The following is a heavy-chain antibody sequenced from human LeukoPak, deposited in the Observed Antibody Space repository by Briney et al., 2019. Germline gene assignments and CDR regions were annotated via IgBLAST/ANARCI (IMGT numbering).Heavy chain of an antibody. V-gene: IGHV1-2*02. J-gene: IGHJ4*02. CDR3: ARAVYSSSWHIFNAGLDY. CDR2: INPNSGGT. D-gene: IGHD6-13*01. Sequence: GASVKVSCKASGYTFTGYYMHWVRQAPGQGLEWMGWINPNSGGTNYAQKFQGRVTMTRDTSISTAYMELSRLRSDDTAVYYCARAVYSSSWHIFNAGLDYWGQGTLVTVSS. CDR1: GYTFTGYY.